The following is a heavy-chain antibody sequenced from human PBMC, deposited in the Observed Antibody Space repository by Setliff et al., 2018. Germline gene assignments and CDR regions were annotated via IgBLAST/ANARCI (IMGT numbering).Heavy chain of an antibody. D-gene: IGHD3-10*01. CDR3: ARAPGRNIRGDY. CDR2: IYQSGTT. V-gene: IGHV4-4*02. J-gene: IGHJ4*02. Sequence: SETLSLTCTVSGESIRSNNWWNWVRQPPGKGLEWIGDIYQSGTTNYNQSLKSRVTISADTSKNQLSLKLKSVTAADTAVYYCARAPGRNIRGDYWGQGALVTVSS. CDR1: GESIRSNNW.